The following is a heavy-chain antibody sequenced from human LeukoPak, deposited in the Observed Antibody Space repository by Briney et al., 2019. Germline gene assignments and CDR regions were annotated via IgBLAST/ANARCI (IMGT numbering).Heavy chain of an antibody. CDR1: GFTLSSYG. CDR2: IWYDGSNK. V-gene: IGHV3-30*02. D-gene: IGHD1-26*01. J-gene: IGHJ4*02. CDR3: ATIGDRRSGELYRIDY. Sequence: GGSLRLSCAASGFTLSSYGMHWVRQAPGKGLEWVADIWYDGSNKYYADSVKGRFTISRDNSKNTLYLQTHSLRAEDAAVYYCATIGDRRSGELYRIDYWGQGTLVTVSS.